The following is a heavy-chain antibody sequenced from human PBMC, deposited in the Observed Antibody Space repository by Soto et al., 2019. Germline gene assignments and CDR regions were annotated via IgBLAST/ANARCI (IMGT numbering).Heavy chain of an antibody. Sequence: PGGSLRLSCAASGFTFSSYWMSWVRQAPGKGLEWVANIKQDGSEKYYVDSVKGRFTISRDNAKNSLYLQMNSLRAEDTAVYYCAKDYSTWCMDVWGQGTTVTVSS. CDR1: GFTFSSYW. CDR3: AKDYSTWCMDV. J-gene: IGHJ6*02. V-gene: IGHV3-7*01. D-gene: IGHD6-13*01. CDR2: IKQDGSEK.